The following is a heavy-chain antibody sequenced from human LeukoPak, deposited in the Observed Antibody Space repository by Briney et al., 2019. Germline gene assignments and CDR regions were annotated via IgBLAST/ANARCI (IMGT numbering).Heavy chain of an antibody. D-gene: IGHD2-2*01. CDR2: ISSGSSTV. V-gene: IGHV3-48*04. CDR1: GFTFSSYS. J-gene: IGHJ4*02. CDR3: ARDPSLYCGTTSCYDLDY. Sequence: GGSLRLSCAASGFTFSSYSMNWVRQAAGKGLEWVPYISSGSSTVYYADSVKGRFTISRDNAKNSLYLQMDSLRAEDTAVYYCARDPSLYCGTTSCYDLDYWGQGTLVTVSS.